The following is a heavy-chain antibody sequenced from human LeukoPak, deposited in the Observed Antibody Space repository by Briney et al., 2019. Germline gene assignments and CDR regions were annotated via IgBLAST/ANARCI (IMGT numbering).Heavy chain of an antibody. CDR1: GFTFSSYW. Sequence: PGGSLRLSRAASGFTFSSYWMSWVRQAPGRGLEWVANIKQDGSEKYYVDSVKGRFTISRDNAENSLYLQMNSLRAEDTAVYYCARDKGGSYSSFDYWGQGTLVTVSS. J-gene: IGHJ4*02. D-gene: IGHD1-26*01. CDR3: ARDKGGSYSSFDY. CDR2: IKQDGSEK. V-gene: IGHV3-7*03.